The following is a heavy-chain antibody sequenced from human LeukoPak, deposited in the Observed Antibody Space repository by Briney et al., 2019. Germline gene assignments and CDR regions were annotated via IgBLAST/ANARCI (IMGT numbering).Heavy chain of an antibody. V-gene: IGHV3-23*01. CDR1: GFTFTGYA. Sequence: GGSLRLSCAASGFTFTGYAMSWVRQVPGKGLEWVSVISGSGGSTYYADSVKGRFTISKDNSKNTLYLQMNSLRAADTAVYYCAKDRQGFGFGEQLDYYYMDVWGKGTTVTVSS. CDR2: ISGSGGST. D-gene: IGHD3-10*01. CDR3: AKDRQGFGFGEQLDYYYMDV. J-gene: IGHJ6*03.